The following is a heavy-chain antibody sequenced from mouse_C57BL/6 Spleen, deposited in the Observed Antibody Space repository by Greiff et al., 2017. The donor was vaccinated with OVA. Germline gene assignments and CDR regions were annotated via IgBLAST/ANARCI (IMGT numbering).Heavy chain of an antibody. J-gene: IGHJ2*01. CDR3: AKSEYGNYVDY. D-gene: IGHD2-10*02. CDR1: GYAFSSYW. CDR2: IYPGDGDT. V-gene: IGHV1-80*01. Sequence: VQLQQSGAELVKPGASVKISCKASGYAFSSYWMHWVKQRPGTGLEWIGQIYPGDGDTNYNGKFKGKAPLTAAKSSSTACMQLSNLSSEDSAVYFVAKSEYGNYVDYWGQGTTLTVSS.